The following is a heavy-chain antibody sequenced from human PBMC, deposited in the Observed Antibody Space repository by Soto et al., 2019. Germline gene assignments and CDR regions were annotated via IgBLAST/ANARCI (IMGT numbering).Heavy chain of an antibody. CDR3: ARAVLRYFDWLTENWFDP. J-gene: IGHJ5*02. CDR2: INPSGGST. Sequence: ASVKVSCKASGYTFTSYYMHWVRQAPGQGLEWMGIINPSGGSTSYAQKFQGRVTMTRDTSTSTVYMELSSLRSEDTAVYYCARAVLRYFDWLTENWFDPWGQGTLVTVSS. V-gene: IGHV1-46*03. D-gene: IGHD3-9*01. CDR1: GYTFTSYY.